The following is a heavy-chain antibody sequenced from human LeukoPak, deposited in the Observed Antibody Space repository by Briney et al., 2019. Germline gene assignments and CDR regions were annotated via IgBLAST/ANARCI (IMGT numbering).Heavy chain of an antibody. CDR2: IYHSGST. Sequence: PSGTLSLTCAVSGGSISSSNWWSWVRQPPGKGLEWIGEIYHSGSTNYNPSLKSRVTISVDTSKNQFSLKLSSVTAADTAVYYCASALKVYDSSGYRPDAFDIWGQGTMVTVSS. CDR3: ASALKVYDSSGYRPDAFDI. CDR1: GGSISSSNW. V-gene: IGHV4-4*02. J-gene: IGHJ3*02. D-gene: IGHD3-22*01.